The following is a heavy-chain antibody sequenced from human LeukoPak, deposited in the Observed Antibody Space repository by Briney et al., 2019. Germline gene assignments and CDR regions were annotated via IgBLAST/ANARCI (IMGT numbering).Heavy chain of an antibody. CDR3: ARHLGDTAMVKVGSYYYYMDV. CDR1: GYSFTSYW. V-gene: IGHV5-51*01. J-gene: IGHJ6*03. Sequence: GGSLKISCKGSGYSFTSYWIGWVRQMPGKGLEWMGIIYPGDSDTRYSPSFQGQVTISADKSISTAYLQWSSLKASDTAMYYCARHLGDTAMVKVGSYYYYMDVWGKGTTVTVSS. CDR2: IYPGDSDT. D-gene: IGHD5-18*01.